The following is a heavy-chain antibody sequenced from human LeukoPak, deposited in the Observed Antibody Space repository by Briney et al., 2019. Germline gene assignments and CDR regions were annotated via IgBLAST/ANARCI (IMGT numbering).Heavy chain of an antibody. CDR1: GFTFSSYG. Sequence: PGRSLRLSCAASGFTFSSYGMHWVRQAPGKGLEWVAVISYDGSNEYYADSVKGRFTISRDNSKNTLYLQMNSLRAEDTAVYYCAKGTRGVIIPNFDYWGQGTLVTVSS. D-gene: IGHD3-10*01. J-gene: IGHJ4*02. CDR2: ISYDGSNE. V-gene: IGHV3-30*18. CDR3: AKGTRGVIIPNFDY.